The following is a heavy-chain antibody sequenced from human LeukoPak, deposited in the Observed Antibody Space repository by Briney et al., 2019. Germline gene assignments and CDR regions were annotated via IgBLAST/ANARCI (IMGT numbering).Heavy chain of an antibody. Sequence: GSLRLSCAASGFTFSSYAMSWVRQAPGTGLEWVSAISGSGGSTYSADSVKGRFTISRDNSNDTLYLQMHSLRAEDTAVYYCARQIAYYYDSSGYYTTDYWGQGTLVTVSS. CDR1: GFTFSSYA. CDR2: ISGSGGST. J-gene: IGHJ4*02. CDR3: ARQIAYYYDSSGYYTTDY. V-gene: IGHV3-23*01. D-gene: IGHD3-22*01.